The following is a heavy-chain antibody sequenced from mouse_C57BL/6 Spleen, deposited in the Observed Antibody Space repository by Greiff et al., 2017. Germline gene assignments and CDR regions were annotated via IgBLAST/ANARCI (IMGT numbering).Heavy chain of an antibody. CDR2: IDPENGDT. D-gene: IGHD1-1*01. J-gene: IGHJ4*01. CDR3: TTPITTAPNYYYAMDY. V-gene: IGHV14-4*01. CDR1: GFNIKDDY. Sequence: VQLKQSGAELVRPGASVKLSCTASGFNIKDDYMHWVKQRPEQGLEWIGWIDPENGDTEYASKFQGKATITADTSSTTAYLQLSSLTLDDTAVYCCTTPITTAPNYYYAMDYWGQGTSVTVAS.